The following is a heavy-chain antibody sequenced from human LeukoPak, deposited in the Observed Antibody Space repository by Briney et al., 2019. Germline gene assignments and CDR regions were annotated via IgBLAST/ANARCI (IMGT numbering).Heavy chain of an antibody. CDR1: GFTFSSYW. Sequence: GGSLRLSCTASGFTFSSYWMHWVRQAPGKGLVWVSRINSDGSSTSYADSVKGRFTISRDNAKNTLYLQMNSLRAEDTAVYYCARRHSSSSHFDYWGQGTLVTVSS. J-gene: IGHJ4*02. CDR2: INSDGSST. V-gene: IGHV3-74*01. D-gene: IGHD6-6*01. CDR3: ARRHSSSSHFDY.